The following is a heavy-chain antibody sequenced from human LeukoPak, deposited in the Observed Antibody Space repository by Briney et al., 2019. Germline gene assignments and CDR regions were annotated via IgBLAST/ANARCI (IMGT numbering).Heavy chain of an antibody. CDR2: INHSGST. V-gene: IGHV4-34*01. J-gene: IGHJ6*02. D-gene: IGHD3-22*01. CDR3: ARTDSSGPGDYYYYGMDV. Sequence: PSETLSLTCAVYGGSFSGYYWSWIRQPPGKGLEWIREINHSGSTNYNPSLKSRVTISVDTSKNQFSLKLSSVTAADTAVYYCARTDSSGPGDYYYYGMDVWGQGTTVTVSS. CDR1: GGSFSGYY.